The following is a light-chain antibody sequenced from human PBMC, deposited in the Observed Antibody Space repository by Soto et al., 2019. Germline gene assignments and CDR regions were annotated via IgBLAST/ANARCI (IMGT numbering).Light chain of an antibody. J-gene: IGLJ1*01. CDR3: QSYDSSLSGYV. CDR1: SSNIRAGYD. Sequence: QSVLTQPPSVSGAPGQRVTISCTGSSSNIRAGYDVHWYQQLPGTAPKLLISGNSNRPSGVPDRFSGSKSGTSASLAITGLQAEDGADYYCQSYDSSLSGYVFGTGTKVTVL. V-gene: IGLV1-40*01. CDR2: GNS.